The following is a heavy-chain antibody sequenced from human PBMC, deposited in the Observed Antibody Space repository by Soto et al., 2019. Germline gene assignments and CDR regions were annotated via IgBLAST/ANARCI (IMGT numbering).Heavy chain of an antibody. V-gene: IGHV1-3*04. Sequence: ASVKVSCKASGYTFTAHAMHWVRQAPGQGLEWMGWINTGKGDTKYSQKFQGRITITRDTSASTTYMELSSLKSEDTALYYCARNILGGLTDVWGPGTLVIGSS. D-gene: IGHD7-27*01. CDR1: GYTFTAHA. J-gene: IGHJ4*02. CDR3: ARNILGGLTDV. CDR2: INTGKGDT.